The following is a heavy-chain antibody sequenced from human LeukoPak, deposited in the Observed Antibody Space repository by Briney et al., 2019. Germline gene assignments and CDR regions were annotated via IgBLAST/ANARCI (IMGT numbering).Heavy chain of an antibody. V-gene: IGHV3-11*03. J-gene: IGHJ4*02. D-gene: IGHD3-22*01. CDR1: GFTFSDYY. Sequence: GGSLRLSCAASGFTFSDYYMRWIRQAPGKGLEWVSYITSSSSYTNYADSVKGRFTISRDNAKNSLYLQMNSLRAEDTAVYYCARHYDSSGYPNYFDCWGQGTLVTVSS. CDR2: ITSSSSYT. CDR3: ARHYDSSGYPNYFDC.